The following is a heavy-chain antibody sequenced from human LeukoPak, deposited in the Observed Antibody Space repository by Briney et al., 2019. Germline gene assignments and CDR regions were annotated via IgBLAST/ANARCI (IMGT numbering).Heavy chain of an antibody. CDR3: ASKSQGYYYYALDV. CDR2: ISSSSSTI. Sequence: GGSLRLSCAASGFTFSSYSMNWVRQAPGKGLEWVSYISSSSSTIYYADSVKGRFTISRDNSKNTLYLQMNSLRAEDTAVYYCASKSQGYYYYALDVWGQGTPVTVSS. CDR1: GFTFSSYS. J-gene: IGHJ6*02. V-gene: IGHV3-48*01.